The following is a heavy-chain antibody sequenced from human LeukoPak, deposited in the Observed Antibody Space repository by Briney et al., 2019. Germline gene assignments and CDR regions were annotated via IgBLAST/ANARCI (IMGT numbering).Heavy chain of an antibody. CDR3: AKNRVLRYCSSTSCYDRGFDP. D-gene: IGHD2-2*01. Sequence: PSETLSLTCAVYGGSFSGYYWSWIRQPPGKGLEWIGEINHSGSTNYNPSLKSRVTISVDTSKNQFSLKLSSVTAADTAVYYCAKNRVLRYCSSTSCYDRGFDPWGQGTLVTVSS. V-gene: IGHV4-34*01. CDR1: GGSFSGYY. J-gene: IGHJ5*02. CDR2: INHSGST.